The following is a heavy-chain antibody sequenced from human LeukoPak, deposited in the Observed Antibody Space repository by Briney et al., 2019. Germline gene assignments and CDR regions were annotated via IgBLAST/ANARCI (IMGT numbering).Heavy chain of an antibody. Sequence: PSETLSLTCTVSGGSISSYYWNWIRQPAGKGLEWIGRIYTSGSTNYNPSLKSRVTISVDTSKNQFSLKLSSVTAADTAVYYCARGEAGGWDAFDIWGQGTMVTVSS. V-gene: IGHV4-4*07. CDR1: GGSISSYY. CDR2: IYTSGST. J-gene: IGHJ3*02. CDR3: ARGEAGGWDAFDI. D-gene: IGHD1-26*01.